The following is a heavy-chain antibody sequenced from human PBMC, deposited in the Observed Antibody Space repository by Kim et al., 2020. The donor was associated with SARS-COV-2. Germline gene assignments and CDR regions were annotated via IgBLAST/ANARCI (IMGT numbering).Heavy chain of an antibody. J-gene: IGHJ5*02. CDR3: ARDASHYDGSGTLGWFDP. D-gene: IGHD3-10*01. V-gene: IGHV4-59*01. Sequence: KSRVTIAVDTSKDQFSLKLSSVTAADTAVYYCARDASHYDGSGTLGWFDPWGQGTLVTVSS.